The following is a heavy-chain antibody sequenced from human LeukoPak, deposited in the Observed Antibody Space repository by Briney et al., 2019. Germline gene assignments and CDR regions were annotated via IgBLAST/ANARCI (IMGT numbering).Heavy chain of an antibody. CDR1: GFTFSSYS. V-gene: IGHV3-21*01. Sequence: GGSLRLSCAASGFTFSSYSMNWVRQAPGKGLEWVSSISSSSSYIYYPDSVKGRFTISRDNAKNSLYLQMNSLRAEDTAVYYCAAGYNSGLAYWGQGTLVTVSS. J-gene: IGHJ4*02. D-gene: IGHD5-24*01. CDR3: AAGYNSGLAY. CDR2: ISSSSSYI.